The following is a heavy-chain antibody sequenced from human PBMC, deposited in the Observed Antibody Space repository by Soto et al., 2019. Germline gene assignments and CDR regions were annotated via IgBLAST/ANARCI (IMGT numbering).Heavy chain of an antibody. Sequence: QVQLVESGGGVVQPGRSLRLSCAASGFTFSSYGMHWVRQAPGKGLEWVAVISYDGSNKYYADSVKGRFTISRDNSKNPLYLQMNSLRAEDTAVYYCAAGVEGTIDYWGQGTLVTVSS. D-gene: IGHD3-3*01. V-gene: IGHV3-30*03. CDR2: ISYDGSNK. CDR1: GFTFSSYG. CDR3: AAGVEGTIDY. J-gene: IGHJ4*02.